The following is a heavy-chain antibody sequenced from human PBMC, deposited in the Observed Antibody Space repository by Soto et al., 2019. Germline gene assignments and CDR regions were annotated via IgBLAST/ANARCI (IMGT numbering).Heavy chain of an antibody. CDR3: AREHYDILTGYYNLGAFDI. J-gene: IGHJ3*02. CDR1: GFTFTSSA. V-gene: IGHV1-58*01. D-gene: IGHD3-9*01. CDR2: IVVGSGNT. Sequence: SVKVSCKASGFTFTSSAVQWVRQARGQRLEWIGWIVVGSGNTNYAQKFQERVTITTDMSTSTAYMELSSLRSEDTAVYYCAREHYDILTGYYNLGAFDIWGQGTMVTVSS.